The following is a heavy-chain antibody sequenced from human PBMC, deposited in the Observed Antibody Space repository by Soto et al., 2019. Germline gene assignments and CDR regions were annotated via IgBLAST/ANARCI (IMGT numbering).Heavy chain of an antibody. CDR3: ARRGSSSSGPLDY. CDR2: IWYDGSNK. V-gene: IGHV3-33*08. Sequence: GGSLRLSCATSGFTFSSYTMHWVRQAPGKGLEWVAVIWYDGSNKYYADSVKGRFTISRDNSKNTLYLQMNSLRAEDTAVYYCARRGSSSSGPLDYWGQGTLVTVSS. J-gene: IGHJ4*02. CDR1: GFTFSSYT. D-gene: IGHD6-6*01.